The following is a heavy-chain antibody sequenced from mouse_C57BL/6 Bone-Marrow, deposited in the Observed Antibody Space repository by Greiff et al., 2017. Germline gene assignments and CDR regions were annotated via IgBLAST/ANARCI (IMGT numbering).Heavy chain of an antibody. CDR3: AREGLHWYYAMDY. CDR1: GYTFTSYW. V-gene: IGHV1-59*01. CDR2: IDPSDSYT. J-gene: IGHJ4*01. Sequence: QVQLQQPGAELVRPGTSVKLSCKASGYTFTSYWMHWVKQRPGQGLEWIGVIDPSDSYTNYNQKFKGKATSTVDTSSSTAYMQLSSLTSEDSAVYYCAREGLHWYYAMDYWGQGTSVTVSS. D-gene: IGHD3-3*01.